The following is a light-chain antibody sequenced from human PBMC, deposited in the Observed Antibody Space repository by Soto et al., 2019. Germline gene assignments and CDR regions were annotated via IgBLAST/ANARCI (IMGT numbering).Light chain of an antibody. CDR1: QTLNIN. V-gene: IGKV3-15*01. CDR2: GAS. Sequence: EIVMTQSPDTLSVSPGERATLSCRASQTLNINLAWYQQKPGQAPRLLIYGASTRATGFPARFSGSGYGTVFTLTITNLQPEDSAVYYCQQYSDGLTFGQGTKVEIK. J-gene: IGKJ1*01. CDR3: QQYSDGLT.